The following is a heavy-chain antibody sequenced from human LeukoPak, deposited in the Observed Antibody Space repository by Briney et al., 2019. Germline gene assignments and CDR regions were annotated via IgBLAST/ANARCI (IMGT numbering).Heavy chain of an antibody. D-gene: IGHD3-9*01. CDR1: GGSISSNSFY. J-gene: IGHJ4*02. V-gene: IGHV4-39*01. CDR3: ARHNTLRYFDWLLYFDY. CDR2: ISYSGTT. Sequence: SETLSLTCTVSGGSISSNSFYWGWIRQPPGKGLEWIGTISYSGTTYYNPSLKSRVTISVDTSKNQFSLRLSSVTAADTAVYYCARHNTLRYFDWLLYFDYWGQGTLVTVSS.